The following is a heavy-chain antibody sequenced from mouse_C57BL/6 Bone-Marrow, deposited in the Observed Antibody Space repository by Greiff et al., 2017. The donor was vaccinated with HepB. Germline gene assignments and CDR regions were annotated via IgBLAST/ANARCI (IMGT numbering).Heavy chain of an antibody. CDR3: VPKGGSSPYWYFDV. CDR2: IHPSDSDT. CDR1: GYTFTSYW. Sequence: QVQLKQPGAELVKPGASVKVSCKASGYTFTSYWMHWVKQRPGQGLEWIGRIHPSDSDTNYNQKFKGKATLTVDKSSSTAYMQLSSLTSEDSAVYYCVPKGGSSPYWYFDVWGTGTTVTVSS. V-gene: IGHV1-74*01. J-gene: IGHJ1*03. D-gene: IGHD1-1*01.